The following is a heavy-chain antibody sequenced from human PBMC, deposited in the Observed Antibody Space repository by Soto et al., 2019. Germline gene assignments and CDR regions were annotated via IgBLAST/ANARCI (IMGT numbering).Heavy chain of an antibody. CDR1: GGSISSGGYY. V-gene: IGHV4-31*03. D-gene: IGHD1-1*01. CDR2: IYYSGST. J-gene: IGHJ6*02. Sequence: PXETLSLTCTVAGGSISSGGYYWSWIRQHPGKGLEWIGYIYYSGSTYYNPSLKSRVTISVDTSKNQFSLKLSSVTAADTAVYYCARDQVERRPDGMDAWGQGTTVTVSS. CDR3: ARDQVERRPDGMDA.